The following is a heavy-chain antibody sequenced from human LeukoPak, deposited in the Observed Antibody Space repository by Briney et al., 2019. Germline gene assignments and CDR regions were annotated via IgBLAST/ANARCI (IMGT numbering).Heavy chain of an antibody. D-gene: IGHD2-2*01. CDR1: GGSFSGYY. J-gene: IGHJ4*02. V-gene: IGHV4-34*01. CDR3: ARLARGVVVPATISSLPDY. CDR2: INHSGST. Sequence: PSETLSLTCAVYGGSFSGYYWSWIRQPPGKGLEWIGEINHSGSTNYNPSLKSRVTISVDTSKNQFSLKLSSVTAADTAVYYCARLARGVVVPATISSLPDYWGQGTLVTVSS.